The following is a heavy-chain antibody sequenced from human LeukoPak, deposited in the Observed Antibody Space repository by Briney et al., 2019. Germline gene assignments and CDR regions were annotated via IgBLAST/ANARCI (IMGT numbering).Heavy chain of an antibody. CDR1: GYTFTGYY. Sequence: LGASVKVSCKASGYTFTGYYMHWVRQAPGQGLEWMGWINPNSGGTNYAQKFQGRVTMTRDTSISTAYMELSRLRSDDTAVYYCARVRRYSSGWWPVGWFDPWGQGTLVTVSS. D-gene: IGHD6-19*01. CDR3: ARVRRYSSGWWPVGWFDP. CDR2: INPNSGGT. J-gene: IGHJ5*02. V-gene: IGHV1-2*03.